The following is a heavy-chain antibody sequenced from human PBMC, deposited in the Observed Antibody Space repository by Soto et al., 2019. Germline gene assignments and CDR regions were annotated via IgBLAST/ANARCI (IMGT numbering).Heavy chain of an antibody. CDR3: ARVRYFVATTYYFDF. D-gene: IGHD5-12*01. V-gene: IGHV4-61*01. CDR2: IYYTGST. CDR1: GGSVSSGSFY. Sequence: QVQLQESGPGLVKASETLSLTCTVSGGSVSSGSFYWSWIRQPPGKGLEWIGHIYYTGSTNYNPSLESRVTISVDTSKYQFSLQLSSVTAAETAVYYCARVRYFVATTYYFDFWGQGTLVTVSS. J-gene: IGHJ4*02.